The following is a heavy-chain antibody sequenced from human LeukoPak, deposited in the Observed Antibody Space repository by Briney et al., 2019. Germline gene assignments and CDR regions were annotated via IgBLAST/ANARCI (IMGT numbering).Heavy chain of an antibody. Sequence: GGSLRLSCAASGFTFSSYSMNWVRQAPGKGLEWVSSISSSSSYIYYADSVKGRFTISRDNAKNSLYLQMNSLRAEDTAVYYCARSSGSKNEHYYYYYMDVWGKGATVTVSS. CDR3: ARSSGSKNEHYYYYYMDV. CDR1: GFTFSSYS. J-gene: IGHJ6*03. V-gene: IGHV3-21*01. CDR2: ISSSSSYI. D-gene: IGHD5-18*01.